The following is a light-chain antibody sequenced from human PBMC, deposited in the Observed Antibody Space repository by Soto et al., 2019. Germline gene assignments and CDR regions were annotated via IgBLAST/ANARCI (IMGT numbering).Light chain of an antibody. J-gene: IGLJ1*01. CDR1: SSDVGYYNV. CDR3: CSYADSSTYV. CDR2: EGG. V-gene: IGLV2-23*01. Sequence: QSVLTQPASVSGSPGQSITISCTGTSSDVGYYNVVSWYQQHPGKAPKLMIYEGGKRPSGVSNRFSGSKSGNTASLTISGLQAEDEADYYCCSYADSSTYVFGTGTKVTVL.